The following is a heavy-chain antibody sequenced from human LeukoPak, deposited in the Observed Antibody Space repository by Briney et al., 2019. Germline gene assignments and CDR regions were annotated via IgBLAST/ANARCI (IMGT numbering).Heavy chain of an antibody. D-gene: IGHD5-24*01. CDR2: ISGSGGST. J-gene: IGHJ4*02. V-gene: IGHV3-23*01. CDR3: AKTPWGDGVSDYFDY. Sequence: PGGSLRLSCAASGFTFSSYAMIWVRQAPGKGLEWVSAISGSGGSTYYADSVKGRFTISRDNSKNTLYLQMNSLSAEDTAVYYCAKTPWGDGVSDYFDYWGQGTLVTVSS. CDR1: GFTFSSYA.